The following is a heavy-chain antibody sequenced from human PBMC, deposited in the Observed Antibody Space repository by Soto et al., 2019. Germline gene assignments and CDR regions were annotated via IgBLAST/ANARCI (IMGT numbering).Heavy chain of an antibody. V-gene: IGHV3-23*01. CDR2: MLHSDGRT. J-gene: IGHJ3*02. CDR1: GSAFTNYA. CDR3: AKDPNTEYIGAFEM. D-gene: IGHD5-18*01. Sequence: DVQLSESGGDLVRPGGSLRPSCATSGSAFTNYAMSWIRQAPGKGRERVSGMLHSDGRTYNADSVKGRFTISRDDSKNTLPLQMNSVTAEDTAVYYCAKDPNTEYIGAFEMLGQGTMVTVSS.